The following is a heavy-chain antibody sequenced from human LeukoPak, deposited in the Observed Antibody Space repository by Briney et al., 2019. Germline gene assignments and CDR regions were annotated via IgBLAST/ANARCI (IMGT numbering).Heavy chain of an antibody. CDR3: ARETTVTNYYYYGMDV. D-gene: IGHD4-17*01. CDR2: IYYSGST. Sequence: SETLSLTCTVSGGSISSGGYYWSWIRQHPGKGLEWIGNIYYSGSTYYNPSLKSRVTISVDTSKNQFSLKLSSVTAADTAVYYCARETTVTNYYYYGMDVWGQGTTVTASS. CDR1: GGSISSGGYY. J-gene: IGHJ6*02. V-gene: IGHV4-31*03.